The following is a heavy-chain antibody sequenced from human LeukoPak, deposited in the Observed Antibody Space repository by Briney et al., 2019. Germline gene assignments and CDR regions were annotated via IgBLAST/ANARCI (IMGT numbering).Heavy chain of an antibody. CDR1: GGSFSGYY. CDR2: INHSGST. CDR3: AGHYYDSSGYRY. J-gene: IGHJ4*02. V-gene: IGHV4-34*01. Sequence: PSETLSLTCAVYGGSFSGYYWSWIRQPPGKGLEWIGEINHSGSTNYNPSLKSRVTISVDTSKNQFSLKLSSVTAADTAVYYCAGHYYDSSGYRYWGQGTLVTVSS. D-gene: IGHD3-22*01.